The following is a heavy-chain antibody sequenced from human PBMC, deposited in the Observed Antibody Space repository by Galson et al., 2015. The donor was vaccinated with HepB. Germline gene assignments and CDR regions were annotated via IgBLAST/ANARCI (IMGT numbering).Heavy chain of an antibody. Sequence: SLRLSCAASGFTFSSYSMNWVRQAPGKGLEWVSSISSSSSYIYYADSVKGRFTISRDNAKNSLYLQMNSLRAEDTAVYYCARAWRGYCSSTSCPGGWGQGTLVTVSS. V-gene: IGHV3-21*01. J-gene: IGHJ4*02. CDR3: ARAWRGYCSSTSCPGG. CDR2: ISSSSSYI. D-gene: IGHD2-2*01. CDR1: GFTFSSYS.